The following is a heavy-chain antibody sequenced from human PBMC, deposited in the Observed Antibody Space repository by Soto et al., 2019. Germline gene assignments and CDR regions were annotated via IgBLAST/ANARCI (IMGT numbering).Heavy chain of an antibody. CDR1: GYTFTSYA. CDR3: ARDRGGRGYFDY. V-gene: IGHV1-3*01. J-gene: IGHJ4*02. CDR2: INAGNGNT. Sequence: QAQLVQSGAEVKKPGASVKVSCKASGYTFTSYAMHWVRQAPGQRLEWMGWINAGNGNTKYSQKFQGRVTITRDTSASTAYMELSSLRSEDTAVYYCARDRGGRGYFDYWGQGTLVTVSS. D-gene: IGHD3-10*01.